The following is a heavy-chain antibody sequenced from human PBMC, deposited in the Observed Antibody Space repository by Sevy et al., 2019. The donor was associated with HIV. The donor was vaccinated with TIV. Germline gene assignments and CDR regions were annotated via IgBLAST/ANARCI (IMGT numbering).Heavy chain of an antibody. CDR2: INYNSGRV. CDR3: VKGRIPEAAYYYGLDV. CDR1: GVSLEDYG. D-gene: IGHD2-21*01. V-gene: IGHV3-9*01. Sequence: GGSLRLSCATFGVSLEDYGMHWVRQSPERGLEWVAGINYNSGRVGYINSVKGRFTISRDNAKQSLYLQMTSLKPEDSALYHGVKGRIPEAAYYYGLDVWGQGTTVTVSS. J-gene: IGHJ6*02.